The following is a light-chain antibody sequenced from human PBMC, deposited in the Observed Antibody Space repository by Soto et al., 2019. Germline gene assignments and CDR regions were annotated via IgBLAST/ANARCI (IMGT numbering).Light chain of an antibody. CDR1: SSDVGSYNL. V-gene: IGLV2-23*03. CDR3: WSYAGRRTFEV. J-gene: IGLJ2*01. Sequence: QAVVTQPASVSGSPGQSITISCTGSSSDVGSYNLVSWYQQYPGKAPKLMIFEGNKRPSGVSNRFSASKSGNTASLTISGLQAEDEADYYCWSYAGRRTFEVFGGGTQLTVL. CDR2: EGN.